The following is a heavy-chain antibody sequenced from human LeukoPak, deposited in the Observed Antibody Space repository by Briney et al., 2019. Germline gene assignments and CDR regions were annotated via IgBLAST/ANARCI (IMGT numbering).Heavy chain of an antibody. Sequence: GGSLRLSCAASGFTFSSYAMSWVRQAPGKGLEWVSAISGSGDTTYYADSVKGRFTISRDNSKNTLYLQMNSLRAEDTAVYYCAKGIRHARPTVTIDYWGQGTLVTVSS. CDR1: GFTFSSYA. CDR2: ISGSGDTT. J-gene: IGHJ4*02. V-gene: IGHV3-23*01. CDR3: AKGIRHARPTVTIDY. D-gene: IGHD4-17*01.